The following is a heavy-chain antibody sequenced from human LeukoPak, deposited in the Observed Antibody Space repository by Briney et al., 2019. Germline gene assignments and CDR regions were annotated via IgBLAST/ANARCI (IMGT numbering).Heavy chain of an antibody. Sequence: SETLSLTCSVSGGSVSSGSYYWSWIRQPPGKGLEWIGYMYYSGNTNYNPSLKSRVTISADTSKNRFSLKLSSVTVADTAVYYCARWIYDHGRPFDYWGQGTLVTVSS. CDR2: MYYSGNT. V-gene: IGHV4-61*01. D-gene: IGHD3-16*01. J-gene: IGHJ4*02. CDR3: ARWIYDHGRPFDY. CDR1: GGSVSSGSYY.